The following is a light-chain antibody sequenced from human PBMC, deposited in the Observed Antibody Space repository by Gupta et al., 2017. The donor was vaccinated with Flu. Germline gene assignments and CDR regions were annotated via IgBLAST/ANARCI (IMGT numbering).Light chain of an antibody. CDR2: EVS. J-gene: IGLJ2*01. V-gene: IGLV2-14*01. CDR1: SSDVGGYNY. Sequence: QSALTHPASVSGSPGPSITISCTGTSSDVGGYNYVSWYQQHPGKAPKLMIYEVSNRPSGVSTRFSGSKSGNTASLTISGLQAEDEADYYCSSYTSSSTVVFGGGTKLTVL. CDR3: SSYTSSSTVV.